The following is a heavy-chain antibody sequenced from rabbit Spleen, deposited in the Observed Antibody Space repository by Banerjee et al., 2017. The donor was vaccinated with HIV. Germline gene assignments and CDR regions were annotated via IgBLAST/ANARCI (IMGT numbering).Heavy chain of an antibody. CDR2: IDPIFGGT. CDR1: GFSFSSYY. D-gene: IGHD4-1*01. J-gene: IGHJ4*01. CDR3: VRDGSSGWGAEQYYFNL. Sequence: QLVESGGGLVQPEGSLTLTCTASGFSFSSYYDMCWVRQAPGKGLEWIGYIDPIFGGTYYASWVSGRFTISSHNAQNTLYLQLNSLTAADTATYFCVRDGSSGWGAEQYYFNLWGPGTLVTVS. V-gene: IGHV1S7*01.